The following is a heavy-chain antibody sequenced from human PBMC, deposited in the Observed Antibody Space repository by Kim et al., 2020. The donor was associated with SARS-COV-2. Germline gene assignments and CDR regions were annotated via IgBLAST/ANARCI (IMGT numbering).Heavy chain of an antibody. Sequence: ASVKVSCKASGYTFPSYDINWVRQATGQGLEWMGWMNPNSGNTGYAQKLQGRVTMTRNTSISTAYMELSSLRSEETAVYYCARGDWLHLAAYFQHWGQGTLVTVSS. CDR2: MNPNSGNT. V-gene: IGHV1-8*01. D-gene: IGHD2-21*01. J-gene: IGHJ1*01. CDR1: GYTFPSYD. CDR3: ARGDWLHLAAYFQH.